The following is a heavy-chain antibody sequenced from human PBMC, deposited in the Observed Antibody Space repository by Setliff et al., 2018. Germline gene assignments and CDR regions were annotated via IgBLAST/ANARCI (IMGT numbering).Heavy chain of an antibody. D-gene: IGHD2-2*01. CDR3: ARNSISCDYASNYNYMDV. CDR2: INTNSGNP. J-gene: IGHJ6*03. V-gene: IGHV7-4-1*02. Sequence: ASVKVSCKASGYTITNFALNWVRQAPGQGPEWMGWINTNSGNPTYAQGFTDRFVFSLDTSVSTAYLQISSLKAEDTAIYYCARNSISCDYASNYNYMDVWGKGTPVTVSS. CDR1: GYTITNFA.